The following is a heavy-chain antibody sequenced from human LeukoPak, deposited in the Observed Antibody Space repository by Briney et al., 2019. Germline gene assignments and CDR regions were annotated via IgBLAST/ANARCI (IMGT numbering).Heavy chain of an antibody. J-gene: IGHJ5*02. D-gene: IGHD6-13*01. CDR1: GFTFSSYA. V-gene: IGHV3-23*01. CDR2: ISGSGGST. Sequence: GGSLRLSCAASGFTFSSYAMSWVRQAPGKGLEWVSAISGSGGSTYYADSVKGRLTISRDNSKNTLYLQMNSLRAEDTAVYYCAKDPRYSSSWYSYNWFDPWGQGTLVTVSS. CDR3: AKDPRYSSSWYSYNWFDP.